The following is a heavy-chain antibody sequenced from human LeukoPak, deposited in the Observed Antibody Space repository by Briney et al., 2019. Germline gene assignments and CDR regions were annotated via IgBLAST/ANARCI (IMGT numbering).Heavy chain of an antibody. CDR2: ISGSGETT. Sequence: GGSLRLSCAASGFIFSIYAMSWVRQAPGKGLEWVSAISGSGETTYYADSVKGRFTISRDNSKNTLHLQMNSLRAEDTAVYYCVRWEVTRIFDYWGQGTLVTVSS. V-gene: IGHV3-23*01. D-gene: IGHD1-26*01. CDR3: VRWEVTRIFDY. J-gene: IGHJ4*02. CDR1: GFIFSIYA.